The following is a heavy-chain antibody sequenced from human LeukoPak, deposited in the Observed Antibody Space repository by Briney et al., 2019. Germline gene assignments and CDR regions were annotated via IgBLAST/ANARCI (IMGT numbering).Heavy chain of an antibody. J-gene: IGHJ4*02. V-gene: IGHV1-69*13. CDR3: ARNSENTYYDFWSGYYYFDY. D-gene: IGHD3-3*01. Sequence: GASVKVSCKASVYIFTGYHMHWVRQAPGQGLEWMGGIIPIFGTANYAQKFQGRVTITADESTSTAYMELSSLRSEDTAVYYCARNSENTYYDFWSGYYYFDYWGQGTLVTVSS. CDR2: IIPIFGTA. CDR1: VYIFTGYH.